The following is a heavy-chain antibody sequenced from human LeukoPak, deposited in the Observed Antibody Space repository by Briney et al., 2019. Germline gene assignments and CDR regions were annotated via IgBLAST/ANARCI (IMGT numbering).Heavy chain of an antibody. Sequence: GSLRLSCAASGFTFSSYGMHWVRQAPGKGLEWVALIWYDGSNKYYTDSVKGRLTISRDNSKNTLYLQMNSLRAEDTAIYYCAREGPRGNSQFDYWGQGTLVTVSS. CDR3: AREGPRGNSQFDY. CDR2: IWYDGSNK. D-gene: IGHD2/OR15-2a*01. V-gene: IGHV3-33*01. CDR1: GFTFSSYG. J-gene: IGHJ4*02.